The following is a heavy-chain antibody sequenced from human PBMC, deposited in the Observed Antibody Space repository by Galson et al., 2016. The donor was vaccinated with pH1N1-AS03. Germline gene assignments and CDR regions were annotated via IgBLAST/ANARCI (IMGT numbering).Heavy chain of an antibody. V-gene: IGHV3-11*06. Sequence: SLRLSCAASGFTFSDYYMSWIRQAPGKGLEWVSYISSSSSYTNYADSVKGRFTISRDNAKNSLYLQMNSLRAEDPAVYYCARAYYYDSSGYYSGVDYWGQGTLVTVSS. J-gene: IGHJ4*02. CDR2: ISSSSSYT. D-gene: IGHD3-22*01. CDR1: GFTFSDYY. CDR3: ARAYYYDSSGYYSGVDY.